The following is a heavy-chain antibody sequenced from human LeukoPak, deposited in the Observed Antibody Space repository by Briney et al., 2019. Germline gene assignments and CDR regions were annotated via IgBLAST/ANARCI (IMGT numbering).Heavy chain of an antibody. CDR3: ARGYSVSWYHLDY. V-gene: IGHV1-3*03. D-gene: IGHD6-13*01. J-gene: IGHJ4*02. CDR1: GYTFTSYT. Sequence: ASVKVSCKGSGYTFTSYTVHWVRQAPGQRLEWMGWINGGNGDTKYSQEFQGRVTFTRDTFATTAYMEVSSLRSVDMAVYYCARGYSVSWYHLDYWGQGTLVTVSS. CDR2: INGGNGDT.